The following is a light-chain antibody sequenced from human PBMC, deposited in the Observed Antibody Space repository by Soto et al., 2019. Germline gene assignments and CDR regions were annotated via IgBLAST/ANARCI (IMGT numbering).Light chain of an antibody. CDR1: SSHIGRNT. J-gene: IGLJ3*02. Sequence: QSVLTQPPSASGTSGQRVAISCSGSSSHIGRNTVNWYRQVPGTAPKLLIYHDDLLPSGVSDRFSGSKSGTSASLAISDLQSEDEADYYCAAWDDSLNGHVFGGGTKLTVL. CDR3: AAWDDSLNGHV. CDR2: HDD. V-gene: IGLV1-44*01.